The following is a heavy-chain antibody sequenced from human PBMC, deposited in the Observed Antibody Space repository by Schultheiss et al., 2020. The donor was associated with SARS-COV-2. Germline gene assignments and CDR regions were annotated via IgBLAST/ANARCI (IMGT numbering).Heavy chain of an antibody. CDR3: ARACSYYDSSGYYCSYFDY. CDR2: ISGSGGST. CDR1: GCTFSSYA. V-gene: IGHV3-23*01. Sequence: GGSLRLSCAASGCTFSSYAMSWVRQAPGKGLEWVSAISGSGGSTYYADSVKGRFTISRDNSKNTLYLQMNSLRAEDTAVYYCARACSYYDSSGYYCSYFDYWGQGTLVTVSS. D-gene: IGHD3-22*01. J-gene: IGHJ4*02.